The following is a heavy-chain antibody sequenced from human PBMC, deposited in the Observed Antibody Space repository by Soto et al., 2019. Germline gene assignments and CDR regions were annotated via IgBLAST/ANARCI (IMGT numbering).Heavy chain of an antibody. Sequence: QMQLVQSGPEVKKPGTSVKVSCKASGFTFTSSAVQWVRQARGQRLEWIGWIVVGSGNTNYAQKFQERVTITRDMSTSTAYMELSSLRSEDTAVYYCAADRGHIVVVTAHYYYGMDVWGQGTTVTVSS. CDR3: AADRGHIVVVTAHYYYGMDV. D-gene: IGHD2-21*02. CDR1: GFTFTSSA. J-gene: IGHJ6*02. V-gene: IGHV1-58*01. CDR2: IVVGSGNT.